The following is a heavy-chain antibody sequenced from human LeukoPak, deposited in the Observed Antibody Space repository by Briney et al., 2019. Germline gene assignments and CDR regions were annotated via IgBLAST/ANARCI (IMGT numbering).Heavy chain of an antibody. CDR1: GFTFSSYG. J-gene: IGHJ4*02. CDR3: AKGPSSSWYYFDY. CDR2: ISGSGGST. Sequence: PGGSLRLSCAASGFTFSSYGMSWVRQAPGKGLEWVSAISGSGGSTYYADSVKGRFTISRDNSKNTLYLQMNSLRAEDTAVYYCAKGPSSSWYYFDYWGQGTLVTVSS. V-gene: IGHV3-23*01. D-gene: IGHD6-13*01.